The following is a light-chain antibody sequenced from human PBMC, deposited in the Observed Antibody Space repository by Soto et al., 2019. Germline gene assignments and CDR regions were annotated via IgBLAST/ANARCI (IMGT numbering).Light chain of an antibody. CDR3: SSYTSSSTLGV. CDR1: SSDVGGYNY. Sequence: SALTQPASVSGSPVQSITISCTGTSSDVGGYNYVSWYQQHPGKAPKLMIYDVSNRPSGVSNRFSGSKSGNTASLTISGLQAEDEADYYCSSYTSSSTLGVFGTGTKVTVL. V-gene: IGLV2-14*01. CDR2: DVS. J-gene: IGLJ1*01.